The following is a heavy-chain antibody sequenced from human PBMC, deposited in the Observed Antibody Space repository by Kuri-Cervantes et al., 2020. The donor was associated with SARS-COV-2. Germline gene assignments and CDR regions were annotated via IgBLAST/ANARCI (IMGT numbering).Heavy chain of an antibody. CDR2: IYYSGST. CDR3: ARVPEYFQH. V-gene: IGHV4-39*07. J-gene: IGHJ1*01. CDR1: GGSISSSSYY. Sequence: SETLSLTCTVSGGSISSSSYYWGWIRQPPGKGLEWIGSIYYSGSTYYNPSLKSRVTISVDTSKNQFSLKLSSVTAADTAVYYCARVPEYFQHWGQGTLVTVSS.